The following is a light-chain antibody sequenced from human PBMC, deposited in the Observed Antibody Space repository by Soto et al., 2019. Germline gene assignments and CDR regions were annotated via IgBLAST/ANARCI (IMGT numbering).Light chain of an antibody. CDR3: QQPNTFPNT. CDR2: AAS. V-gene: IGKV1D-12*01. CDR1: QGLGNW. J-gene: IGKJ2*01. Sequence: DIQMTQSPSSVSASVGDRVTITCRASQGLGNWLAWYQQKPGKAPKLLIHAASSLQSGVPSKFSGSGSWPYFTLTFSCLQPADFASDYCQQPNTFPNTFGHQTKLEIK.